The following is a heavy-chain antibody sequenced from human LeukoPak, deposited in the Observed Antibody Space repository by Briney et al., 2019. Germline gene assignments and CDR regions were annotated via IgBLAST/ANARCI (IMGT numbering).Heavy chain of an antibody. CDR2: ISWNSGST. J-gene: IGHJ6*02. D-gene: IGHD2-8*02. Sequence: GGSLRLSCAASGFTLDDYVMHWVRQAPGKGLEWVSGISWNSGSTGYADSVKGRFTISRDNAKNSLYLQMNSLRAEDTALYYCAKDIVLGNYYYYGMDVWGQGTTVTVSS. V-gene: IGHV3-9*01. CDR1: GFTLDDYV. CDR3: AKDIVLGNYYYYGMDV.